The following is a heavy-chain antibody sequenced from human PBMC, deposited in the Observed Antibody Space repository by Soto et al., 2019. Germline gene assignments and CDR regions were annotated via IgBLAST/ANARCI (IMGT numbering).Heavy chain of an antibody. D-gene: IGHD6-19*01. V-gene: IGHV3-23*01. CDR3: AKDRSSGWSRPDAFDY. J-gene: IGHJ4*02. CDR2: ISGSGGST. Sequence: EVQLLESGGGFVQFGGSLRLSCAASGFTFGSHAMSWVRQAPGKRLEWVSAISGSGGSTNYADSVKGRFTISRDNTKNTVYLQMSSLRVDDTAVYYCAKDRSSGWSRPDAFDYWGQGIFVTVSS. CDR1: GFTFGSHA.